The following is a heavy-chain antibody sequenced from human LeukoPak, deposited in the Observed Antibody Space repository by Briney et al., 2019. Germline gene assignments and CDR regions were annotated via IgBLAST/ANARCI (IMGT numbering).Heavy chain of an antibody. CDR2: INHSGST. CDR3: ARGGVVAAAGTLGNWFDP. J-gene: IGHJ5*02. Sequence: PSETLSLTCAVYGGSFSGYYWSWIRQPPGKGLEWIGEINHSGSTNYNPSLKSRVTISVDTSKNQFSLKLSSVTAADTAVYYCARGGVVAAAGTLGNWFDPWGQGTLVTVSS. D-gene: IGHD6-13*01. CDR1: GGSFSGYY. V-gene: IGHV4-34*01.